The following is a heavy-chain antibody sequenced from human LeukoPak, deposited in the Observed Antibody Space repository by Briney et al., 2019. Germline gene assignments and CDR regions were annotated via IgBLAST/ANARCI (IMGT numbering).Heavy chain of an antibody. D-gene: IGHD5-24*01. Sequence: GGSLRLSCAASGFIFSSYSMTWVRQAPGKGLEWVSYISSSGSTIYYADSVKGRFTISRDNAKNSLYLQMNSLRAEDTAVYYCARGWLQNSADYWGQGTLVTVSS. V-gene: IGHV3-48*04. CDR3: ARGWLQNSADY. J-gene: IGHJ4*02. CDR1: GFIFSSYS. CDR2: ISSSGSTI.